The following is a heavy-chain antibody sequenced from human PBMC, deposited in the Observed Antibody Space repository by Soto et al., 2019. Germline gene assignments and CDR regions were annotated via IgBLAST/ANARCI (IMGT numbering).Heavy chain of an antibody. D-gene: IGHD3-22*01. CDR3: ARLDDSSGYYSDYYYGMDV. CDR2: IYPGDSDT. Sequence: PGESLKISCKGSGYSFTSYWIGWVRQMPGKGLEWMGIIYPGDSDTRYSPSFQGQVTISADKSISTAYLQWSSLKASDTAMYYCARLDDSSGYYSDYYYGMDVWGQGTTVTVS. J-gene: IGHJ6*02. V-gene: IGHV5-51*01. CDR1: GYSFTSYW.